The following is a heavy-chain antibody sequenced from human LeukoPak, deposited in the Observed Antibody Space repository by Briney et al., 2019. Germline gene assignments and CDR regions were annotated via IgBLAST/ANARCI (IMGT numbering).Heavy chain of an antibody. CDR2: IWYDGSNK. D-gene: IGHD5-12*01. V-gene: IGHV3-33*01. Sequence: GSLRLSCAASGFTFSSYGMHWVRQAPGKGLDWVAFIWYDGSNKYYADSVKGRFTISRDNSKNTLYLQMNSLRAEDTAVYYCARGPSGYQNTGGQGTLVTVSS. CDR3: ARGPSGYQNT. J-gene: IGHJ4*02. CDR1: GFTFSSYG.